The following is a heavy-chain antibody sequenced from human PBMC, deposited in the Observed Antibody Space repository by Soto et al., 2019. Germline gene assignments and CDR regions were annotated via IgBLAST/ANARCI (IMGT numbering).Heavy chain of an antibody. D-gene: IGHD3-3*01. V-gene: IGHV1-8*01. J-gene: IGHJ6*02. CDR3: AISYYDFWSGYYIAGGYGMDV. Sequence: VASVKVSCKASGYTFTSYDINWVRQATGQGLEWMGWMNPNSGNTGYAQKFQGRVTMTRNTSISTAYMELSSLRSDDTAVYYCAISYYDFWSGYYIAGGYGMDVWGQGTTVTVSS. CDR1: GYTFTSYD. CDR2: MNPNSGNT.